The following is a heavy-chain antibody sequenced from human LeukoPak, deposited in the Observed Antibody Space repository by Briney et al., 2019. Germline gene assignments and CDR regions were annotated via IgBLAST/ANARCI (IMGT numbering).Heavy chain of an antibody. CDR3: TTDHRTIYGVAFPDY. D-gene: IGHD3-3*01. J-gene: IGHJ4*02. CDR1: GFTFNNAW. V-gene: IGHV3-15*01. CDR2: INYKSNGGTA. Sequence: GGSLRLSCAVSGFTFNNAWISWVRQAPRKGLEWIGRINYKSNGGTADYAATVKGRFTISRGDSKDTLYLQMNSLTTEDTAVYYCTTDHRTIYGVAFPDYWGQGTLVTVSS.